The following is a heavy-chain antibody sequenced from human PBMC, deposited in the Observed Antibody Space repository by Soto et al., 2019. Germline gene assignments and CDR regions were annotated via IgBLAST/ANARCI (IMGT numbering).Heavy chain of an antibody. V-gene: IGHV4-34*01. Sequence: LSLTCAVYGASFSGYYWSWIRQPPGKGLEWIGEINHSGSTNDNPSLKSRVTISVDTSKNQFSLKLSSVTAADTAVYYCARVITIFGVVIMENYYYYYMDVWGKGTTVTVSS. CDR3: ARVITIFGVVIMENYYYYYMDV. CDR2: INHSGST. D-gene: IGHD3-3*01. J-gene: IGHJ6*03. CDR1: GASFSGYY.